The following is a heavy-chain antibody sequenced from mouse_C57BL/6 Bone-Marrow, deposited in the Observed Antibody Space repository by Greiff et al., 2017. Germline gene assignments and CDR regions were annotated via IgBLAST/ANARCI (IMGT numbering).Heavy chain of an antibody. J-gene: IGHJ4*01. V-gene: IGHV1-82*01. CDR1: GYAFSSSW. Sequence: LVESGPELVKPGASVKISCKASGYAFSSSWMNWVKQRPGKGLEWIGRIYPGDGDTNYNGKFKGKATLTADKSSSTAYMQLSSLTSEDSAVYFCASGSNWALAMDYWGQGTSVTVSS. CDR3: ASGSNWALAMDY. D-gene: IGHD4-1*01. CDR2: IYPGDGDT.